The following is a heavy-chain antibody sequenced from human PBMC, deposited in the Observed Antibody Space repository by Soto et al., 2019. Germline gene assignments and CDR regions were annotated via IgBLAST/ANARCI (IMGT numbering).Heavy chain of an antibody. Sequence: PVPLSLTRADSRTHFSVYYWSSIRQPAVEGLECIGEINHRGSTKYLKSLKSRVTISVDTSKVQSSLKLSSVTAADTSVYYCARDSVVVEADNYMDVWGKGTTVTVSS. CDR1: RTHFSVYY. CDR3: ARDSVVVEADNYMDV. D-gene: IGHD2-15*01. V-gene: IGHV4-34*01. CDR2: INHRGST. J-gene: IGHJ6*03.